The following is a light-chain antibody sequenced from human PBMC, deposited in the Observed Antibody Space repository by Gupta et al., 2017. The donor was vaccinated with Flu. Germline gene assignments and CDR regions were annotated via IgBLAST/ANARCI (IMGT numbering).Light chain of an antibody. V-gene: IGLV1-44*01. CDR3: AAWDDSLNGHYV. CDR1: SSNIGSNA. Sequence: QSVLAQPPSASGTPGQRVTIICSGSSSNIGSNAVNWYQQVPGTSPKLLIYGSNQRPSGVPDRFAGSKSGTSASLAIRGLQSEDEADYYCAAWDDSLNGHYVFGTGTKVTVL. J-gene: IGLJ1*01. CDR2: GSN.